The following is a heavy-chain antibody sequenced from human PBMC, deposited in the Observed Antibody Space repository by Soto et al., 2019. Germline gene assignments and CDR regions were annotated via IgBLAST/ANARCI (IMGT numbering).Heavy chain of an antibody. J-gene: IGHJ6*02. Sequence: GGSLRLSCAASGFSFSSCWMHWVRQAPGKGLVWVSRISGDGSSTTYADSVKGRFTISRDNAKNTLSLQMTNLRDEDTAVYYCATSYSGYDYHYYYGMDVWGQGTTVTVSS. CDR2: ISGDGSST. V-gene: IGHV3-74*03. CDR3: ATSYSGYDYHYYYGMDV. D-gene: IGHD5-12*01. CDR1: GFSFSSCW.